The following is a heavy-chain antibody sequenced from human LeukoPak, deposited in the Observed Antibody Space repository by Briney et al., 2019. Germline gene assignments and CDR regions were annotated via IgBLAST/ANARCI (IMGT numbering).Heavy chain of an antibody. J-gene: IGHJ6*02. CDR1: GFTFSSYG. Sequence: GKSLRLSCAASGFTFSSYGMHWVRRAPGKGLVWVALISYDGSNKYYADSVKGRFTISRDNSKNTLYLQMNSLRAEDTAVYYCAREKLPETSYYYYYGLDVWGQGTTVTVSS. CDR2: ISYDGSNK. V-gene: IGHV3-30*19. D-gene: IGHD1-1*01. CDR3: AREKLPETSYYYYYGLDV.